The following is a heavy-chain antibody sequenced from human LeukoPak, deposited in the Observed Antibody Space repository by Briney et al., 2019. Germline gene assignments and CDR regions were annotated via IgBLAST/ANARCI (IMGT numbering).Heavy chain of an antibody. D-gene: IGHD6-19*01. Sequence: GGSLRLSCAASGFTFTWYGMHWVRQAPGKGLEWVSVIYIGGSTYYADSVKGRFTISRDNAKNSLYLQMNSLRAEDTAVYYCARVGGQWPLYYFDYWGQGTLVTVSS. CDR2: IYIGGST. V-gene: IGHV3-NL1*01. J-gene: IGHJ4*02. CDR1: GFTFTWYG. CDR3: ARVGGQWPLYYFDY.